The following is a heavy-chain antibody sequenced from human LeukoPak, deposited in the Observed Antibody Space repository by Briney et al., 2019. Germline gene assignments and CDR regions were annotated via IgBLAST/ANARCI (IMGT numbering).Heavy chain of an antibody. CDR2: ISGSGGST. J-gene: IGHJ4*02. D-gene: IGHD3-10*01. Sequence: PGGSLRLSCAASGFTFSSYAMSWVRQAPGKGLEWVSAISGSGGSTYYADSVKGRFTISRDNSKNTLYLQMNSLRAEDTAVCYCAKGDGSGSFLPDYWGQGSLVTVSS. CDR3: AKGDGSGSFLPDY. CDR1: GFTFSSYA. V-gene: IGHV3-23*01.